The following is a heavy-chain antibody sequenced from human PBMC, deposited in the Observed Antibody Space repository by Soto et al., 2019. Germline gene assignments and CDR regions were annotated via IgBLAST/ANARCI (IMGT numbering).Heavy chain of an antibody. J-gene: IGHJ6*02. CDR3: ARGILGYCSSTSCSHYYYYYGMDV. CDR1: GGSISSGGYY. CDR2: IYYSGST. V-gene: IGHV4-31*03. Sequence: SETLSLTCTVSGGSISSGGYYWSWIRQHPGKGLEWIGYIYYSGSTYYNPSLKSRVTISVDTSKNQFSLKLSSVTAADTAVYYCARGILGYCSSTSCSHYYYYYGMDVWGQGTTVTVSS. D-gene: IGHD2-2*01.